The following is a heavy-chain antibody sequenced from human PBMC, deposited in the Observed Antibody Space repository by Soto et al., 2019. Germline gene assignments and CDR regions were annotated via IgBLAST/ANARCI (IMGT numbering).Heavy chain of an antibody. CDR1: GFTFSSFE. Sequence: RRLSCAASGFTFSSFEMNWVRQAPGKGLEWVSYISGSGSTIYYADSVKGRFTTSRDNAKNSLYLQMNTLSAEDTALYYCARDSRNSYGLDVWGQGTTVTVSS. CDR3: ARDSRNSYGLDV. CDR2: ISGSGSTI. V-gene: IGHV3-48*03. J-gene: IGHJ6*02.